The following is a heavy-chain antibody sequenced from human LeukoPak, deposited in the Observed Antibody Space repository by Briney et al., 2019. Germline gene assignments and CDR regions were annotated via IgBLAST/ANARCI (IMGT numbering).Heavy chain of an antibody. CDR1: GYTFTGYY. V-gene: IGHV1-2*06. D-gene: IGHD3-22*01. Sequence: ASVKVSCKASGYTFTGYYMHWVRQAPGQGLEWMGRINPNSGGTNYAQKFQGRVTMTRDTSIGTAYMELSRLRSDDTAVYYCARGGGYYDSSGYAYYFDYWGQGTLVTVSS. CDR3: ARGGGYYDSSGYAYYFDY. J-gene: IGHJ4*02. CDR2: INPNSGGT.